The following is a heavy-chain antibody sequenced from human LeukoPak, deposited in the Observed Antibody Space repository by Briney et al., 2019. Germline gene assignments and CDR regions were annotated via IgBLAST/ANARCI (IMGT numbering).Heavy chain of an antibody. D-gene: IGHD3-10*01. J-gene: IGHJ4*02. V-gene: IGHV3-15*01. CDR1: GFNFNDAW. CDR3: VALGFGDFSASDN. Sequence: GGSLRLSCAASGFNFNDAWMDWVRQVPGKGLEWGGRIKSKVYSATADYAAPVMGRFTISRDDSKSTLYLQMNSLKIEDTAVYYCVALGFGDFSASDNWGQGTLVTVSS. CDR2: IKSKVYSATA.